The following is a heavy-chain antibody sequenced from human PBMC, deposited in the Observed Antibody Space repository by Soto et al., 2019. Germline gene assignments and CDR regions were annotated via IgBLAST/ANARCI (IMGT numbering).Heavy chain of an antibody. CDR1: GYTFTSYG. CDR3: ARDSSSTYYYGSGSYGGFDY. V-gene: IGHV1-18*01. D-gene: IGHD3-10*01. J-gene: IGHJ4*02. Sequence: QVQLVQSGAEVKKPGASVKVSCKASGYTFTSYGISWVRQAPGQGLEWMGWISAYNGNTNYAQKLQGRVTMTTDTSTSTAYRERRSLRSDDTAVYYCARDSSSTYYYGSGSYGGFDYWGQGTLVTVSS. CDR2: ISAYNGNT.